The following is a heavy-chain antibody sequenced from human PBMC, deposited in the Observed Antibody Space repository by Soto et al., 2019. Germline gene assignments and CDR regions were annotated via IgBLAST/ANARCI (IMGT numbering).Heavy chain of an antibody. Sequence: PETLSLTCTVSGGSISSGDYYWSWIRQPPGKGLEWIGSIYHSGSTYYNPSLRSRVSISVDTSRNQISLNVRSVTAADTAVDYCTRDAVIPLYRQLDGRDYRGKGTLVTVSS. CDR3: TRDAVIPLYRQLDGRDY. V-gene: IGHV4-39*07. CDR2: IYHSGST. CDR1: GGSISSGDYY. D-gene: IGHD1-1*01. J-gene: IGHJ4*02.